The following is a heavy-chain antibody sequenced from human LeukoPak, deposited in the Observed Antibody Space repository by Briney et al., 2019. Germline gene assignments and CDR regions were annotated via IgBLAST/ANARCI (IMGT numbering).Heavy chain of an antibody. Sequence: GGSLRLSCAASGFTFSCYAMSWVRQAPGKGLEWVSAISGSGGTTYYADSVKGRFTISRDNSKNTLYLQMNSLRAEDTAVYYCAKGYCTNGVCYFDYWGQGTLVTVSS. J-gene: IGHJ4*02. CDR1: GFTFSCYA. D-gene: IGHD2-8*01. CDR2: ISGSGGTT. V-gene: IGHV3-23*01. CDR3: AKGYCTNGVCYFDY.